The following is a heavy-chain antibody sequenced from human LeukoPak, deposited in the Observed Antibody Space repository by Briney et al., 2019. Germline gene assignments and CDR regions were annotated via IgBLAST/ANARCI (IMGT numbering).Heavy chain of an antibody. CDR2: IIPIFGRA. Sequence: ASVKVSCKAAGGTFSSYAISWVRQAPGQGLEWMGGIIPIFGRANYAQKFQGRVTITTDESTSTAYMELSSLRSEDTAVYYCARVGDCSGGSCYPRRNYYMDVWGKGTTVTVSS. J-gene: IGHJ6*03. CDR1: GGTFSSYA. D-gene: IGHD2-15*01. V-gene: IGHV1-69*05. CDR3: ARVGDCSGGSCYPRRNYYMDV.